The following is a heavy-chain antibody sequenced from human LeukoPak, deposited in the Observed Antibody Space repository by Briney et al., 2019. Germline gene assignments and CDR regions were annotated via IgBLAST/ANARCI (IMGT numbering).Heavy chain of an antibody. CDR1: GGSISSSGYY. CDR3: AREGQADYYYDSTGYFRHPGYYFDY. D-gene: IGHD3-22*01. J-gene: IGHJ4*02. V-gene: IGHV4-39*07. Sequence: PSETLSLTCTVSGGSISSSGYYWGWIRQPPGKGLEWIGSVDYTGITSHSPSLKSRVTISVDTSKNQFSLRLRSVTAADTALYYCAREGQADYYYDSTGYFRHPGYYFDYWGQGTLVTVSS. CDR2: VDYTGIT.